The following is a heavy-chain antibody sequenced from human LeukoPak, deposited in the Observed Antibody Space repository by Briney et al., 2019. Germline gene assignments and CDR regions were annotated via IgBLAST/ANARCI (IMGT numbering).Heavy chain of an antibody. CDR3: ARAIHYYDSSGYYPNWFDP. Sequence: PSETLSLTCTVSGGSISSRSYYWGWIRQPPGKGLEWIGSIYYSGSTYYNPSLKSRVTMSVDTSKNQFSLKLSSVTAADTAVYYCARAIHYYDSSGYYPNWFDPWGQGTLVTVSS. V-gene: IGHV4-39*07. D-gene: IGHD3-22*01. CDR2: IYYSGST. CDR1: GGSISSRSYY. J-gene: IGHJ5*02.